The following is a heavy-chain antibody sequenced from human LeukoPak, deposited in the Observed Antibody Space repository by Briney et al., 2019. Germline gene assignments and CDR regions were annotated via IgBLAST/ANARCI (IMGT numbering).Heavy chain of an antibody. V-gene: IGHV4-59*01. CDR3: ARGYCSGGSCYRFDP. CDR2: IYYSGST. CDR1: GGSISSYY. D-gene: IGHD2-15*01. Sequence: SETLSLTCTVSGGSISSYYWSWIRQPPGKGLEWIGYIYYSGSTNYNPSLKSRVTISVDTSKNQFSLKLSSVTAADTAVYYCARGYCSGGSCYRFDPWGQGTLVTVSS. J-gene: IGHJ5*02.